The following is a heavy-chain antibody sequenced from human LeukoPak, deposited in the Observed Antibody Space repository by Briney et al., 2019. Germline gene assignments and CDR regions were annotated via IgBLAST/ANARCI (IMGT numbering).Heavy chain of an antibody. J-gene: IGHJ4*02. Sequence: GGSLRLSCAASGFTFSSYGMHWVRQAPGKGLEWVAVISYDGSNKYYADSVKGRFTISRDNSKNTLYLQMNSLRAEDTAVYYCARGTTDIEGRYSSSWFDYWGQGTLVTVSS. CDR2: ISYDGSNK. CDR3: ARGTTDIEGRYSSSWFDY. V-gene: IGHV3-30*19. D-gene: IGHD6-13*01. CDR1: GFTFSSYG.